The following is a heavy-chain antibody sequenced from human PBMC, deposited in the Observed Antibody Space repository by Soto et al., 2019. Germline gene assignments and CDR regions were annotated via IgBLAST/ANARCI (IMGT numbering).Heavy chain of an antibody. Sequence: GGSLRLSCAASGFTFSDRYTDWVRQAPGKGLEWVGRTKDKANSYTTEYAASVKGRFTISRDDSRNSVYLQMNSLKTDDTAVYYCTIEGAYPGPDFDYWGQGTLVTVSS. J-gene: IGHJ4*02. CDR3: TIEGAYPGPDFDY. D-gene: IGHD3-16*01. CDR2: TKDKANSYTT. V-gene: IGHV3-72*01. CDR1: GFTFSDRY.